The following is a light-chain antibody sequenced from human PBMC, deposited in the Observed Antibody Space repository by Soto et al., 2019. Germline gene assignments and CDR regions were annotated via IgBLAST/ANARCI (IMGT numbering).Light chain of an antibody. CDR3: QQFAASPRT. CDR1: HSVGSF. V-gene: IGKV3-11*01. Sequence: EIVLTQSPATLSLSPGERATLSCRASHSVGSFLAWYQQKPGQAPRLLIYDSSTRATGIPARFSGSGSRTDFTLTISSLEPEDFAVYYCQQFAASPRTFGQGTTVEIK. CDR2: DSS. J-gene: IGKJ1*01.